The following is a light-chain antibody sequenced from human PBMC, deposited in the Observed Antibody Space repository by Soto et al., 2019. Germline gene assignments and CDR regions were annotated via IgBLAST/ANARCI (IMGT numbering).Light chain of an antibody. CDR2: EVN. CDR3: SSYTSSSTYV. V-gene: IGLV2-14*01. CDR1: SSDVGGYNY. Sequence: QSVLTQPASVSGSPGQSITISCTGTSSDVGGYNYVSWYQQHPGKAPKLMIYEVNNRPSGVSNRFSGSKSGNTASLTISGLQAEDGADYYCSSYTSSSTYVFGNGTKGTGL. J-gene: IGLJ1*01.